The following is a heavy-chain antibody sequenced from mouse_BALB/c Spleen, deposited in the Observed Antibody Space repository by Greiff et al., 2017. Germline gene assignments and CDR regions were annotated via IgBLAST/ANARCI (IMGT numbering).Heavy chain of an antibody. V-gene: IGHV14-1*02. CDR1: GFNIKDYY. Sequence: VQLQQSGAELVRPGALVKLSCKASGFNIKDYYMHWVKQRPEQGLEWIGWIDPENGNTIYDPKFQGKASITADTSSNTAYLQLSSLTSEDTAVYYCARSDGYDGAMDYWGQGTSVTVSS. CDR3: ARSDGYDGAMDY. D-gene: IGHD2-2*01. CDR2: IDPENGNT. J-gene: IGHJ4*01.